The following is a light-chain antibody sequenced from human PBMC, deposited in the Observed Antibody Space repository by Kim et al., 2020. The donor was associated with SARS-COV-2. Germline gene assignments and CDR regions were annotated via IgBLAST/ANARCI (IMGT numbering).Light chain of an antibody. CDR2: QDT. CDR1: KLGDNY. V-gene: IGLV3-1*01. J-gene: IGLJ2*01. CDR3: QAWDRHTVV. Sequence: SYELTQPPSVSVSPGQTASITCSGDKLGDNYASWYQQKPGQSPLLVIYQDTKRPSGIPERFSGSNSGNTATLIISGAQTMDEADYYCQAWDRHTVVFGGGTQLTVL.